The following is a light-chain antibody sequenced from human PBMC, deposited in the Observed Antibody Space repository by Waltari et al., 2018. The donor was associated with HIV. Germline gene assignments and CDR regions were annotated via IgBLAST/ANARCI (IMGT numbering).Light chain of an antibody. CDR2: QDT. CDR1: GLGDKY. J-gene: IGLJ2*01. CDR3: LAWGTSTVV. Sequence: YELTQPPSVSVSPGQTARITCSGEGLGDKYVSWYQQKPGQSPILVMFQDTKRPSGIPERFSGSNSGNTATLTISGPQTMDEADYYCLAWGTSTVVFGGGTTLTV. V-gene: IGLV3-1*01.